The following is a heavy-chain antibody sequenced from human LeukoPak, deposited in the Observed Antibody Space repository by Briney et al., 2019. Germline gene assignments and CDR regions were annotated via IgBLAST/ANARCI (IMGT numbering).Heavy chain of an antibody. D-gene: IGHD3-3*01. V-gene: IGHV3-13*01. CDR2: IGTAGDT. CDR1: GFTFSNYD. Sequence: GGSLRLSCAASGFTFSNYDMHWVRQGTGKGLEWVSAIGTAGDTYYLGSVKGRFTISRENAKNFLYLQMNSLRAGDTAVYYCARVVKSGPSHYFDYWGQGTLVTVSS. J-gene: IGHJ4*02. CDR3: ARVVKSGPSHYFDY.